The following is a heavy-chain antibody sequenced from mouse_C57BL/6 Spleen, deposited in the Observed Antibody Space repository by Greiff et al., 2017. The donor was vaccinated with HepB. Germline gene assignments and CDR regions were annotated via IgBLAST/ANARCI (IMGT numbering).Heavy chain of an antibody. CDR1: GFTFSSYG. Sequence: VQLKESGGDLVKPGGSLKLSCAASGFTFSSYGMSWVRQTPDKRLEWVATISSGGSYTYYPDSVKGRVTISRDNANNTLYLQMSSLKSEDTAMYYCARTYDYDVDYFDYWGKGTTLTVSS. D-gene: IGHD2-4*01. J-gene: IGHJ2*01. CDR2: ISSGGSYT. CDR3: ARTYDYDVDYFDY. V-gene: IGHV5-6*01.